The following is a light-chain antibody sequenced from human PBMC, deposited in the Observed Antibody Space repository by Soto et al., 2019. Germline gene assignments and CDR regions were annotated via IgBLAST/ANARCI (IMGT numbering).Light chain of an antibody. CDR1: SSNIGAGYD. CDR3: QSYDSSLSEV. Sequence: QPPSVSGAPGQRVTISCTGSSSNIGAGYDVHWYQQLPGTAPKLLIYGNSNRPSGVPDRFSGSKSGTSASLAITGLQAEDEADYYCQSYDSSLSEVFGTGTKLTVL. J-gene: IGLJ1*01. V-gene: IGLV1-40*01. CDR2: GNS.